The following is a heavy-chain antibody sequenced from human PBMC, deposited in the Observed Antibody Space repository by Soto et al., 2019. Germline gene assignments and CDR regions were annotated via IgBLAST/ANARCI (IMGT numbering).Heavy chain of an antibody. CDR3: ARERGGYPIAPRNNWFDT. Sequence: ASVKVSCNPSGYTFTDYHIHWVRQAPGQGLEFMGWINANNGGAGSAQQFQGRVTVTRDTSISTVYMELSNLRSDETAVYYCARERGGYPIAPRNNWFDTWGQGTQVTV. CDR2: INANNGGA. D-gene: IGHD6-25*01. CDR1: GYTFTDYH. J-gene: IGHJ5*02. V-gene: IGHV1-2*02.